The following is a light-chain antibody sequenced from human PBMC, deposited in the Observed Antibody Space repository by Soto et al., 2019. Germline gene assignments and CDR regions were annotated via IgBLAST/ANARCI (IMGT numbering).Light chain of an antibody. J-gene: IGKJ4*01. CDR2: AAS. V-gene: IGKV1-39*01. CDR1: QSIGSY. Sequence: DIQMTQSPSSLSASVGDRVTITCRSSQSIGSYFNWYQQKPGKAPKLLIYAASSLKSGVPSRFSGSGSGTDFTLNISSLPPEDFATYYCQQSYTTPLTFGGGTQVEIK. CDR3: QQSYTTPLT.